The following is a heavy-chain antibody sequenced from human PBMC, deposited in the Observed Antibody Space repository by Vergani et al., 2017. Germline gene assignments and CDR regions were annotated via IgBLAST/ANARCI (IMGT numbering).Heavy chain of an antibody. Sequence: QVQLQESGPGLVKPSETLSLTCTVSGGSISSYYWSWIRQPPGKGLEWIGYIYYSGSNNYNPSLKSRFTISVDTSKNQFSLKLSSVTAADTAVYYCARFSPVSSSSWYQGSSTSKYYFDYWGQGTLVTVSS. CDR3: ARFSPVSSSSWYQGSSTSKYYFDY. CDR1: GGSISSYY. J-gene: IGHJ4*02. V-gene: IGHV4-59*01. D-gene: IGHD6-13*01. CDR2: IYYSGSN.